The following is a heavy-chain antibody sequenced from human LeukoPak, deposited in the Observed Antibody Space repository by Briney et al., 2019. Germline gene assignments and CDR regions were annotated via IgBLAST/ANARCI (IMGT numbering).Heavy chain of an antibody. Sequence: GGSLRLSCAVSGFTFSIYCMSCVRQAPGRGLEWVANKKQDRSDKYYVDSVKGRFTISKDHAKNSLYMQMNSLRAEDRPVYYCAREVVVAAWGQGTLVTVSS. CDR2: KKQDRSDK. CDR1: GFTFSIYC. D-gene: IGHD2-15*01. CDR3: AREVVVAA. J-gene: IGHJ5*02. V-gene: IGHV3-7*01.